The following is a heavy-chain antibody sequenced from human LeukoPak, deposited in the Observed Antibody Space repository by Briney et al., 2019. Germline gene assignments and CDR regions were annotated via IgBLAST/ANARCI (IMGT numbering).Heavy chain of an antibody. V-gene: IGHV3-74*01. J-gene: IGHJ4*02. D-gene: IGHD3-22*01. Sequence: GGSLRLSCTASGFTFSSYWMHWVRQAPGKGLVWVSRISTDGSSTSYADSVKGRFTISRDNSKNTLYLQMNSLRAEDTAVYYCAKDRAPPPAPYDSSGWDYWGQGTLVTVSS. CDR2: ISTDGSST. CDR3: AKDRAPPPAPYDSSGWDY. CDR1: GFTFSSYW.